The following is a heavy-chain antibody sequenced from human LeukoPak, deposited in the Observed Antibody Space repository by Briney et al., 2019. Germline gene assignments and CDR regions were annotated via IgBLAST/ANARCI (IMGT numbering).Heavy chain of an antibody. D-gene: IGHD6-13*01. CDR2: IKSKTDGGTT. CDR1: GFTFSNAW. V-gene: IGHV3-15*01. CDR3: TTRIAAAANFDY. J-gene: IGHJ4*02. Sequence: GGSLRLSCAASGFTFSNAWMSWVRQAPGKGLEWVGRIKSKTDGGTTDYAAPVEGRFTISRDDSKNTLYLQMNSLKTEDTAVYYCTTRIAAAANFDYWGQGTLVTVSS.